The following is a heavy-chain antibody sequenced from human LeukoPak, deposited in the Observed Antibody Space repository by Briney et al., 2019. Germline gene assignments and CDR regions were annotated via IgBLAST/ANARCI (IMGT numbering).Heavy chain of an antibody. D-gene: IGHD3-3*01. V-gene: IGHV1-69*04. J-gene: IGHJ6*02. CDR1: GGTFSSYA. CDR2: IIPIFGIA. Sequence: SVKVPCKASGGTFSSYAISWVRQAPGQGLEWMGRIIPIFGIANYAQKFQGRVTITADKSTSTAYMELSSLRSEDTAVYYCARDRSGYYVYDGMDVWGQGTTVTVSS. CDR3: ARDRSGYYVYDGMDV.